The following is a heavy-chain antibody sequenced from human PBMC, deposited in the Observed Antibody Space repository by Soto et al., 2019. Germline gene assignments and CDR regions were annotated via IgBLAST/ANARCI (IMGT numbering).Heavy chain of an antibody. CDR1: GFTFSDYY. V-gene: IGHV3-11*01. CDR3: ARAPTDWESLLPILDY. CDR2: ISNSGTTV. J-gene: IGHJ4*02. Sequence: QVQLVESGGGLVKPGGSLRLSCAASGFTFSDYYMSWIRQAPGKGLEWLSYISNSGTTVYYADSVKGRFTISRDNAKNSLYLQMNSLRADDTAVYYCARAPTDWESLLPILDYWGQGTLVTVSS. D-gene: IGHD3-3*01.